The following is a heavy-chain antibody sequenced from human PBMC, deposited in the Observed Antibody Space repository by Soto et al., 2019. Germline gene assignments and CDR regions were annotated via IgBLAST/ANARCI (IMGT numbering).Heavy chain of an antibody. J-gene: IGHJ4*02. CDR2: IYHSGST. D-gene: IGHD1-26*01. CDR3: ARGWEQLDLDY. CDR1: GGSINSSNW. V-gene: IGHV4-4*02. Sequence: QVQLQESGPGLVKPSETLSLTCAVSGGSINSSNWWTWVRQPPGKGLEWIGEIYHSGSTSYNPSLKCRVTISVDKSKNQFSLNLSSVTAADTAVYYCARGWEQLDLDYWGQGTLVTVSS.